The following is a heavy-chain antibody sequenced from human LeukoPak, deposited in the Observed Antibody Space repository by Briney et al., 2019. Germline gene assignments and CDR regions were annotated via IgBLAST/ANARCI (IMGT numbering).Heavy chain of an antibody. V-gene: IGHV3-48*01. CDR3: AAASAFSSSWRS. CDR2: ITASDTTK. D-gene: IGHD6-13*01. J-gene: IGHJ5*02. CDR1: GLTFSSYN. Sequence: PGGSLRLSCAASGLTFSSYNMNWVRQAPGKGPEWVAYITASDTTKYYADSVKGRFTISRHNAKKSLFLQMNSLRAEDTAVYYCAAASAFSSSWRSWGQGTVVSVSS.